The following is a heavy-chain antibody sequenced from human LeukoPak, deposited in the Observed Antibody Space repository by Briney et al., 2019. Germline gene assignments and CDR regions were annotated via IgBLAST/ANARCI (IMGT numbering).Heavy chain of an antibody. CDR1: GFTFSSYG. CDR2: IRYDGSNK. Sequence: PGGSLRLSCAASGFTFSSYGMHWVRQAPGKGLEWVAFIRYDGSNKYYADSVKGRFTISRDNSKNTLYLQMNSLRAEDTAVYYCANLARDGYNEFDYWGQGTLVTVSS. J-gene: IGHJ4*02. D-gene: IGHD5-24*01. V-gene: IGHV3-30*02. CDR3: ANLARDGYNEFDY.